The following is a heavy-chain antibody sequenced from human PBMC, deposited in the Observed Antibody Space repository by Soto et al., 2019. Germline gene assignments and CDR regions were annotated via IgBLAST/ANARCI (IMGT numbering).Heavy chain of an antibody. CDR2: INAGNGNT. J-gene: IGHJ5*02. V-gene: IGHV1-3*01. Sequence: ASVKVSCKASGYTFTSYAMHWVRQAPGQRLEWMGWINAGNGNTKYSQKFQGRVTITRDTSASTAYMELSSLRSEDTAVYYCARDSLAARNWFDPWGQGTLVTVSS. D-gene: IGHD2-15*01. CDR3: ARDSLAARNWFDP. CDR1: GYTFTSYA.